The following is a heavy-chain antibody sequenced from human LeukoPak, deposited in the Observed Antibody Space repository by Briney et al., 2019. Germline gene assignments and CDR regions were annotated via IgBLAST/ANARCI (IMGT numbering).Heavy chain of an antibody. CDR1: GFIFNNYW. D-gene: IGHD3-10*01. Sequence: GGSLRLSCTAYGFIFNNYWMLWARQAPGKGLVWVSRINNDGSSTSYADSVKGRLTVSRDNAKNTLFLQMNNLRPEDTAVYYCAKDQGARYYGSGGSWFDPWGQGTLVTLSS. V-gene: IGHV3-74*01. CDR2: INNDGSST. J-gene: IGHJ5*02. CDR3: AKDQGARYYGSGGSWFDP.